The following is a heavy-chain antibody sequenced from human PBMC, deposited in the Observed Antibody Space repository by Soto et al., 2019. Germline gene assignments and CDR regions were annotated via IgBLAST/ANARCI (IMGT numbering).Heavy chain of an antibody. Sequence: GGSLRLSCAVSGFNVMSYWRSWVRQAPGKGLEWVASIKEDGSEIYYLHSVRGRFSISRDSAGNALHLTMNYLSAEDTGLYFCARDIGFDYVNWGQGTLVTVYS. CDR1: GFNVMSYW. CDR2: IKEDGSEI. CDR3: ARDIGFDYVN. D-gene: IGHD3-16*01. V-gene: IGHV3-7*01. J-gene: IGHJ4*02.